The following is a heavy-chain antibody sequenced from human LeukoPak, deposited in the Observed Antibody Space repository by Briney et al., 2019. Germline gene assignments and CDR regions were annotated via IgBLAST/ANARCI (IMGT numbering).Heavy chain of an antibody. D-gene: IGHD3-9*01. CDR3: ASVTAYYDILTGYHSQYYFDY. V-gene: IGHV4-34*01. J-gene: IGHJ4*02. CDR2: INHSGST. Sequence: SETLSLTCAVYGGSFSGYYWSWIRQPPGKGLEWIGEINHSGSTNYNPSLKSRVTISVDTSKNQFSLKLSSVTAADTAVYYCASVTAYYDILTGYHSQYYFDYWGQGTLVTVSS. CDR1: GGSFSGYY.